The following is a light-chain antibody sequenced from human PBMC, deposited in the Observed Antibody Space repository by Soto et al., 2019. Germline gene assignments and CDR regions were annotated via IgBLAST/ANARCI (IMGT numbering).Light chain of an antibody. CDR1: GSSIGTNT. V-gene: IGLV1-44*01. CDR2: ANN. Sequence: QSVLTQPPSASGTPGQRVSISCSGSGSSIGTNTVNWYRQLPGTAPKLLIYANNQRPSGVPDRFSGSKSGTSASLAISGLQSEDEAEYYCAAWDGSLNNVLFGGGIKVTVL. J-gene: IGLJ2*01. CDR3: AAWDGSLNNVL.